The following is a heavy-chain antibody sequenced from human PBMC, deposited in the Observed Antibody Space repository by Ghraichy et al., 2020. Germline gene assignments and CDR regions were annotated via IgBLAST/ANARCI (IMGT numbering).Heavy chain of an antibody. Sequence: SETLSLTCAVYGGFFSGYYWSWIRQPPGKGLEWIGEINHSGSTNYNPSLKSRVTISVDTSKNQFSLKLSSVTAADTAGYYCASHIVGATRYNAFDIWGQGTMLSASS. CDR2: INHSGST. CDR1: GGFFSGYY. CDR3: ASHIVGATRYNAFDI. V-gene: IGHV4-34*01. D-gene: IGHD1-26*01. J-gene: IGHJ3*02.